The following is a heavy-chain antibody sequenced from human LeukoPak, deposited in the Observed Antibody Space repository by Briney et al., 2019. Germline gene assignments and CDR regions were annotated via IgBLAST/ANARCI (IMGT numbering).Heavy chain of an antibody. D-gene: IGHD2-2*01. J-gene: IGHJ6*02. Sequence: GASVKVSCKASGGTVSSYAISWVRQAPGQGLEWMGGIIPIFGTANYAQKFQGRVTITADESTSTAYMELSSLRSEDTAVYYCARGDVVPAAAHYYYYGMDVWGQGTTVTVSS. CDR1: GGTVSSYA. CDR3: ARGDVVPAAAHYYYYGMDV. CDR2: IIPIFGTA. V-gene: IGHV1-69*13.